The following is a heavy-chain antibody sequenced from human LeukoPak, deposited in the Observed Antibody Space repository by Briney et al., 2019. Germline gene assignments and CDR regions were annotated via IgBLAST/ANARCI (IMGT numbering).Heavy chain of an antibody. CDR2: VSYDGSNK. CDR3: ARGPSAYPKCFDY. J-gene: IGHJ4*02. D-gene: IGHD5-12*01. V-gene: IGHV3-30*03. CDR1: GFTFDDYD. Sequence: GGSLRLSCAASGFTFDDYDMNWVRQAPGKGLEWVAVVSYDGSNKYYPDSVKGRFTISRDNSKNTLYLQMNSLRAEDTAVYYCARGPSAYPKCFDYWGQGTLVTVSS.